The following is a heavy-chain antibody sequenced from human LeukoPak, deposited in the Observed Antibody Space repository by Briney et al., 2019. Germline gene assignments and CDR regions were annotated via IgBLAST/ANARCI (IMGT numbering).Heavy chain of an antibody. J-gene: IGHJ5*02. CDR3: AREVVGTIDGFSSRFDP. D-gene: IGHD3-3*01. CDR2: ISGYNAKT. CDR1: GYTFSKYD. Sequence: ASVRISCKASGYTFSKYDISWARHTPGQGFEWMGWISGYNAKTKYAQKFQGRVTMTTDTSTTTVYMDLRSLRSDDTALYYCAREVVGTIDGFSSRFDPWGQGTRVIVSS. V-gene: IGHV1-18*01.